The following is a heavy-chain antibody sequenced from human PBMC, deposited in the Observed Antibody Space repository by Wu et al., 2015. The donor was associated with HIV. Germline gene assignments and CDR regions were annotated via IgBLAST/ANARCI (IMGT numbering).Heavy chain of an antibody. D-gene: IGHD1-1*01. CDR1: GYTFTSYD. V-gene: IGHV1-8*03. CDR2: MNPNSGNT. J-gene: IGHJ6*03. Sequence: QVQLVQSGAEVKKPGASVKVSCKASGYTFTSYDINWVRQATGQGLEWMGWMNPNSGNTGYAQKFQGRVTITRNTSISTAYMELSSLRSEDTAVYYCARGTGTTFGYYYYYMDVWGKGTTGHRLL. CDR3: ARGTGTTFGYYYYYMDV.